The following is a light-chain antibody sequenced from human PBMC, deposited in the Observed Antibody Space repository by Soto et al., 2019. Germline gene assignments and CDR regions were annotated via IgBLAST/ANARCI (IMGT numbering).Light chain of an antibody. CDR1: QSLSSSF. CDR3: QQYGRSPLT. Sequence: EIVLTQSPGTLSFSPGERATLSCRASQSLSSSFLAWYQQKPGQAPRLLIYDASRRATGISDRFSGSGSGADFTLTISKREPADFAVYYCQQYGRSPLTFGGGTKVEIK. CDR2: DAS. V-gene: IGKV3-20*01. J-gene: IGKJ4*01.